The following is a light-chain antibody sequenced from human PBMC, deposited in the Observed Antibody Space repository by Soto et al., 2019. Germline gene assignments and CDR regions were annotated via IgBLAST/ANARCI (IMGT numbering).Light chain of an antibody. V-gene: IGLV2-14*01. CDR1: SSDVGVYNY. Sequence: QSVLTQPASVSGSPGQSITISCTGTSSDVGVYNYVSWYQQPPGKAPKLMIFEVSNRPSGVSNRFSGSKSGNTASLTISGLQAEDEADYYCSSYTSSSTPLVFGGGTKLTVL. J-gene: IGLJ2*01. CDR2: EVS. CDR3: SSYTSSSTPLV.